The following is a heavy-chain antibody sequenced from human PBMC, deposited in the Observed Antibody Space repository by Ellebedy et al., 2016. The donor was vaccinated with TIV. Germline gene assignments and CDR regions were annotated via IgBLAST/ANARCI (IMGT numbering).Heavy chain of an antibody. CDR2: ISYDGSNK. CDR1: GFTFSSYC. Sequence: GESLKISXSTSGFTFSSYCQHWVRQAPGKGLEWVAVISYDGSNKYYADSVKGRFTISRDNSKNTLYLQMNSLRAEDTAVYYCARFRPLSYGFYYYGMDVWGQGTTVTVSS. J-gene: IGHJ6*02. D-gene: IGHD5-18*01. V-gene: IGHV3-30*03. CDR3: ARFRPLSYGFYYYGMDV.